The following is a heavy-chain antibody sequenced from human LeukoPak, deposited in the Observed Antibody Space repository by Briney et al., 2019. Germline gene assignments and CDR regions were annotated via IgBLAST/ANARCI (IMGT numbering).Heavy chain of an antibody. J-gene: IGHJ4*02. V-gene: IGHV3-21*01. CDR1: GFTFSSYS. D-gene: IGHD3-10*01. Sequence: GGSLRLSCAASGFTFSSYSMNWVRQAPGKGLEWVPSISSSSSYIYYADSVKGRFTISRDNAKHSLYLQMNSLRAEDTAVYYCARNYGSGSYRSYFDYWGQGTLVTVSS. CDR2: ISSSSSYI. CDR3: ARNYGSGSYRSYFDY.